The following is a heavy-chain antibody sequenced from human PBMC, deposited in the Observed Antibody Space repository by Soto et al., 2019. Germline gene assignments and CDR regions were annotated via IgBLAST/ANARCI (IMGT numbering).Heavy chain of an antibody. Sequence: PSETLSLTCAAYGGSFSGYYWSWLRQPPGKGLELVGYIYHTVNTNYNPALKSRVTISMDTSENQLSLQLSSVTAADTAVYYCARLQYTVVTALDIWGQGTMVTVS. CDR2: IYHTVNT. D-gene: IGHD2-15*01. CDR1: GGSFSGYY. V-gene: IGHV4-34*01. J-gene: IGHJ3*02. CDR3: ARLQYTVVTALDI.